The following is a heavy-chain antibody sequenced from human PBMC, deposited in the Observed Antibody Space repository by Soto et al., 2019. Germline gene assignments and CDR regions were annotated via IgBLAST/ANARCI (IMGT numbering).Heavy chain of an antibody. CDR1: GFTFSSYA. CDR3: ATENTGTKAFDI. D-gene: IGHD1-7*01. CDR2: ISGSGGST. Sequence: GSLRLSCAASGFTFSSYAMSWVRQAPGKGLEWVSAISGSGGSTYYADSVKGRFTISRDNSKNTLYLQMNSLRAEDTAVYYCATENTGTKAFDIWGQGTMVTVSS. J-gene: IGHJ3*02. V-gene: IGHV3-23*01.